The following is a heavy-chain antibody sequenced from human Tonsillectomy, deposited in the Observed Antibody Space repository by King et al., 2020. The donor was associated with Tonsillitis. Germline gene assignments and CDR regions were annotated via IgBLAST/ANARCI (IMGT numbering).Heavy chain of an antibody. CDR2: IKKEGSDS. J-gene: IGHJ4*02. CDR1: GFTLSSYW. V-gene: IGHV3-7*03. D-gene: IGHD6-19*01. Sequence: VQLVESGGGLVQPGGSLRLSCAASGFTLSSYWMSWVRQAPGKGLEWVADIKKEGSDSYFADSLKGRFTISRDNAKNSLYLQINSLRAEDTAFYYCARETTDTSGWFFDSWGQGTLVTVSS. CDR3: ARETTDTSGWFFDS.